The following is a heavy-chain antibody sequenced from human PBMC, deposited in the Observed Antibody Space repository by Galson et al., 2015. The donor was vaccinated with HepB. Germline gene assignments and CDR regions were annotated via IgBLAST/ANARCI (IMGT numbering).Heavy chain of an antibody. CDR2: TYYRSKWYN. D-gene: IGHD6-13*01. V-gene: IGHV6-1*01. CDR3: SRDQSWLFDP. CDR1: GDSVSSNSAA. J-gene: IGHJ5*02. Sequence: CAISGDSVSSNSAAWNWIRQFPSRGLEWLGRTYYRSKWYNDYAVSVKSRITINGDTSKNQFSLQLNSVTPEDTAVYYCSRDQSWLFDPWGQGILVTVSS.